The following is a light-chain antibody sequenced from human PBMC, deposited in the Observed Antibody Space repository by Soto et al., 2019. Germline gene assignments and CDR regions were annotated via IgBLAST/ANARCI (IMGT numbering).Light chain of an antibody. CDR1: SSDVGAYNY. CDR3: SSYTSINTEV. V-gene: IGLV2-14*03. CDR2: DVS. J-gene: IGLJ1*01. Sequence: QSALTQPASVSGSPGQSITISCTGTSSDVGAYNYVSWYQHHPGKAPKLIIYDVSDRPSGVSNRFSASKSGNTASLAISGLQAEDEADYYCSSYTSINTEVFGTGT.